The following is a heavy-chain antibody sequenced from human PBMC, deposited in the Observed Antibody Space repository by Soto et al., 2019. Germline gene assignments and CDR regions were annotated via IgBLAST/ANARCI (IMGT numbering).Heavy chain of an antibody. CDR3: ERQKWFDS. Sequence: PSETLSLTCTVSGGSISNYYWSWIRQPPGKGLEWIASISSSGTTNFNPSLKSRVTMSLHTSRNQFSLKLSSVTAADTAVYYCERQKWFDSWGQGTLVTVSS. J-gene: IGHJ5*01. CDR1: GGSISNYY. CDR2: ISSSGTT. V-gene: IGHV4-59*08.